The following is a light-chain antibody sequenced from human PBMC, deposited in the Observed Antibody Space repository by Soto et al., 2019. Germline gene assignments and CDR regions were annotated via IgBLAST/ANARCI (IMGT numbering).Light chain of an antibody. J-gene: IGKJ1*01. Sequence: EIVLTQCPGTVYLSPGERATLSCRASQSISSYLAWYQQKPGQAPRLLIYGASSRATGIPDRFSGSGSGTDFTLTISRLEPEDFAVYYCQQYGSSPRTFGQGTKVEIK. CDR1: QSISSY. CDR2: GAS. CDR3: QQYGSSPRT. V-gene: IGKV3-20*01.